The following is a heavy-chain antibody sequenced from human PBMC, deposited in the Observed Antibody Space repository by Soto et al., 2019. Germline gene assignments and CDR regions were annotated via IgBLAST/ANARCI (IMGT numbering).Heavy chain of an antibody. CDR1: GFTFSSYE. D-gene: IGHD6-19*01. CDR2: ISTSGSTI. V-gene: IGHV3-48*03. Sequence: EVQLVESGGGLVQPGGSLRLYCAASGFTFSSYEMNWVRQAPGKGLEWVSYISTSGSTIYYADSVKGRFTISRDNAKNSLYLQMNSLRAEDTAVYYCARDAIAVAGSYYYYGMDVWGQGTTVTVSS. J-gene: IGHJ6*02. CDR3: ARDAIAVAGSYYYYGMDV.